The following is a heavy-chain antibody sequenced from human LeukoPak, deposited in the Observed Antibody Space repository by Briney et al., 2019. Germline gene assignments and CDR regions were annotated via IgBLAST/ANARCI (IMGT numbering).Heavy chain of an antibody. V-gene: IGHV4-59*11. Sequence: SETLSLTCTVSDDSFSSHYWTWIRHPPGKGLECIGYISYIGSTNYNPSLKSRVTISVDTSKNQFSLKLSSVTAADTAVYYCARDPTTVTKGFDIWGQGTMITVSS. CDR2: ISYIGST. CDR1: DDSFSSHY. J-gene: IGHJ3*02. D-gene: IGHD4-17*01. CDR3: ARDPTTVTKGFDI.